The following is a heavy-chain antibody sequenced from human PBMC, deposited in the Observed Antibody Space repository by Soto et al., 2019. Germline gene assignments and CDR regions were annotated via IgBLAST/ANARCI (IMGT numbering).Heavy chain of an antibody. V-gene: IGHV3-21*01. D-gene: IGHD1-7*01. CDR1: GFTFSSHS. J-gene: IGHJ4*02. CDR3: ARDELELPADFDY. Sequence: AGGSLRLSCAASGFTFSSHSMNWVGQAPGKGLEWVSCIRSNSSYIYYADSVKGRFTISRDNAKNSLYLQMNSLRAEDTAVYYCARDELELPADFDYWGQGTLVTVSS. CDR2: IRSNSSYI.